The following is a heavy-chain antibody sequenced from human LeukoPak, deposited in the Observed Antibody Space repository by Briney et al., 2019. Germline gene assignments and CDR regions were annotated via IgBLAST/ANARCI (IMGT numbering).Heavy chain of an antibody. CDR3: ARGEQSGSFSDY. V-gene: IGHV4-38-2*01. CDR2: IYHSGST. Sequence: SETLSLTCAVSGYSISSGYYWGWIRQPPGKGLEWIGSIYHSGSTYYNPSLQSRVTISVDTSKNQFSLKLSSVTAADTAVYYCARGEQSGSFSDYWGQGTLVTVSS. CDR1: GYSISSGYY. J-gene: IGHJ4*02. D-gene: IGHD1-26*01.